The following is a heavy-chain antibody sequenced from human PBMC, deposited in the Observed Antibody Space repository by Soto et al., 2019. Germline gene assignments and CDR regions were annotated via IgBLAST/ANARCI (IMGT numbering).Heavy chain of an antibody. CDR3: ARHPPSGIAVAGPMVGGWFDP. Sequence: QVQLQESGPGLVKPSETLSLTCTVSGGSISSYYWSWIRQPPGKGLEWIGYIYYSGSTNYNPSLKSRVTISVDTSKNQFSLKLSSVTAADTAVYYCARHPPSGIAVAGPMVGGWFDPWGQGTLVTVSS. D-gene: IGHD6-19*01. J-gene: IGHJ5*02. CDR2: IYYSGST. V-gene: IGHV4-59*08. CDR1: GGSISSYY.